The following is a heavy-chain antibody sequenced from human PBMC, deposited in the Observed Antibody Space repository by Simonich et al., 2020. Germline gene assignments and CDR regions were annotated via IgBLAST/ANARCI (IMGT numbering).Heavy chain of an antibody. J-gene: IGHJ3*02. V-gene: IGHV5-51*01. CDR2: NYPVDSDT. CDR1: GYSFTSYW. D-gene: IGHD1-1*01. Sequence: EVQLVQSGAEVKKPGESLKISCKGSGYSFTSYWNGWVRQMPGKGLEWRVFNYPVDSDTRYSPSFQGQVTISADKSISTAYLQWSSLKASDTAMYYCARQLNDFDIWGQGTMVTVSS. CDR3: ARQLNDFDI.